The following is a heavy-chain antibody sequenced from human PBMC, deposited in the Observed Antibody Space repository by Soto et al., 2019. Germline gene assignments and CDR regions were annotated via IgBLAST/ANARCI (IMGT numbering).Heavy chain of an antibody. CDR3: VKDSTPGSSGYSHYFDY. CDR1: GFTFSSYA. CDR2: ISSNGGST. J-gene: IGHJ4*02. D-gene: IGHD3-22*01. V-gene: IGHV3-64D*06. Sequence: PGGSLRLSCSASGFTFSSYAMHWVRQAPGKGLEYVSAISSNGGSTYYADSVKGRFTISRDNSKNTLYLQMSSLRAEDTAVYYCVKDSTPGSSGYSHYFDYWGQGTLVTVSS.